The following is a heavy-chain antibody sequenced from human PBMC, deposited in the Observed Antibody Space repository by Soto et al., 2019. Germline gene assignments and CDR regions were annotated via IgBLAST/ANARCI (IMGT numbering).Heavy chain of an antibody. J-gene: IGHJ4*02. D-gene: IGHD6-13*01. V-gene: IGHV4-4*02. Sequence: QVQLQESGPGLVKPSGTLSLTCAVSGGSISSSNWWSWVRQPPGKGLEWIGEIYHSGSTNYNPSLKSRVTISVDKSKNQFSLKLSSVTAADTAVYYCARAPAAGTLGASGEFQPVYWGQGTLVTVSS. CDR2: IYHSGST. CDR1: GGSISSSNW. CDR3: ARAPAAGTLGASGEFQPVY.